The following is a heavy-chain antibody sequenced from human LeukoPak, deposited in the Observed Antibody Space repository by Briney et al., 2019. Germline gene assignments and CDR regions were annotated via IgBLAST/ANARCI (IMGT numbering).Heavy chain of an antibody. V-gene: IGHV3-23*01. CDR2: ISDSGGST. Sequence: GGSLRLSCAASGFTFSSYAMSWVRQAPGKGLEWVSAISDSGGSTYYADSVKGRFTISRDNSKNTMYLQMNSLRAEDTAVYYCAKENSGWYGAYFDSWGQGTLVTVSS. CDR1: GFTFSSYA. CDR3: AKENSGWYGAYFDS. J-gene: IGHJ4*02. D-gene: IGHD6-19*01.